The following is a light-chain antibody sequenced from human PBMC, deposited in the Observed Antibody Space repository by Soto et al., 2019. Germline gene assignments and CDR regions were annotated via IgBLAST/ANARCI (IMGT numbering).Light chain of an antibody. V-gene: IGLV2-8*01. CDR1: SSDVGNYNY. J-gene: IGLJ3*02. CDR2: EVT. CDR3: SSYAGSKTL. Sequence: QSVLTQPPSASGSPGQSVTISCTGTSSDVGNYNYVSWYQQHPGKAPKLMIYEVTKRPSGVPDRFSGSKSGNTASLTVSGLQAEDEADYYCSSYAGSKTLFGRGTKLTV.